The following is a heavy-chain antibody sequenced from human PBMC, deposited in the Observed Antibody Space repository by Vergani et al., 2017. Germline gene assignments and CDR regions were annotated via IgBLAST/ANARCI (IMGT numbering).Heavy chain of an antibody. CDR1: GGTFSSYA. CDR2: IIPIFVTA. J-gene: IGHJ6*02. V-gene: IGHV1-69*12. Sequence: QVQLVQSGAEVKKPGSSVKVSCKASGGTFSSYAISWVRQAPGQGLEWMGGIIPIFVTANYAQKFQGRVTITADESTITAYMELSSLRSEDTAVYYCARASRALSIVVVPDAHPMDVWNQGTTVTVSS. CDR3: ARASRALSIVVVPDAHPMDV. D-gene: IGHD2-2*01.